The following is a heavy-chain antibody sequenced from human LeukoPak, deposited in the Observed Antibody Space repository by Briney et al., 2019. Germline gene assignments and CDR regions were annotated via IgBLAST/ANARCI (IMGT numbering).Heavy chain of an antibody. CDR1: GFTFDDYV. J-gene: IGHJ4*02. Sequence: PGGSLRLSCAASGFTFDDYVMHWVRQAPGKGLEWVSLITWDGGTTSYADSVQGRFTISRDNNKNSLYLQMKSLRPDDTAFYYCTKSALTGDQFDFWGQGTLVTVSS. CDR3: TKSALTGDQFDF. D-gene: IGHD3-9*01. V-gene: IGHV3-43D*03. CDR2: ITWDGGTT.